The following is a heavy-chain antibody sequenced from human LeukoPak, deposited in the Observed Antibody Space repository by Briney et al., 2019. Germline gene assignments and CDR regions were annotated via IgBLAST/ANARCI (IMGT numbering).Heavy chain of an antibody. Sequence: GGSLRLSCAASGFTFSSYGMHWVRQAPGKGLEWVAFIRYDGSNKYYADSVKGRFTISRDNSKNTLYLQMNSLRAEDTAVYYCAKDLSDIVVVPAATYFDYWGQGTLVTVSS. J-gene: IGHJ4*02. V-gene: IGHV3-30*02. CDR3: AKDLSDIVVVPAATYFDY. CDR2: IRYDGSNK. CDR1: GFTFSSYG. D-gene: IGHD2-2*01.